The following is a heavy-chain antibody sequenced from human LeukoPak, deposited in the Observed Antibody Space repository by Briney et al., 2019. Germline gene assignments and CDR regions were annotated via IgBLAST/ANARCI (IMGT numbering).Heavy chain of an antibody. Sequence: SETLSLTCTVSGGSISSYYWSWIRQPPGKGLEWIGYIYYSGSTNYNPSLKSRVTISVDTSKNQFSLKLSPVTAADTAVYYCARGVTMIFMDVWGKGTTVTVSS. D-gene: IGHD3-22*01. CDR2: IYYSGST. V-gene: IGHV4-59*01. CDR1: GGSISSYY. J-gene: IGHJ6*03. CDR3: ARGVTMIFMDV.